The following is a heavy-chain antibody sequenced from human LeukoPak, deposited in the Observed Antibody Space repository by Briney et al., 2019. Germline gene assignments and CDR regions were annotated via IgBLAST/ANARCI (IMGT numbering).Heavy chain of an antibody. Sequence: GSLRLSCAASGFTVSSNYMSWVRQAPGKGLEWVSVIYSGGNTYYADSVKGRFTNSRDNSKNTLYLQMNSLRAEDTAVYYCARGSKGEPDFGYWGQGTLVTVSS. CDR1: GFTVSSNY. V-gene: IGHV3-53*01. D-gene: IGHD1-14*01. J-gene: IGHJ4*02. CDR3: ARGSKGEPDFGY. CDR2: IYSGGNT.